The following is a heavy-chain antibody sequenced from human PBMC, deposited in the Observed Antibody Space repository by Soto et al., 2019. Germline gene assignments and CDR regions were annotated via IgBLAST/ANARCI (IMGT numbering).Heavy chain of an antibody. V-gene: IGHV5-51*01. J-gene: IGHJ5*02. Sequence: GESLKISCKCSGYTFSNFLSGLVRQLPGKGLEWMGIIYPGDSDTRYSPSFQGQVTISADKSISTAYLQWSSLKASDTAMYYCARHHCSGGSCYWFDPWGQGTLVTVSS. CDR3: ARHHCSGGSCYWFDP. CDR2: IYPGDSDT. CDR1: GYTFSNFL. D-gene: IGHD2-15*01.